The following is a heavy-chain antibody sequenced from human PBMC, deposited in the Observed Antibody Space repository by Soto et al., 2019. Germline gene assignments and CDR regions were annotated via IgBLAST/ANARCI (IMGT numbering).Heavy chain of an antibody. CDR1: GFPFSSYA. D-gene: IGHD1-1*01. CDR2: ISSGGSAR. CDR3: ARDQLEGNWFDP. V-gene: IGHV3-48*01. Sequence: GGSLRLSCAASGFPFSSYAMTWVRQAPGKGLEWVSFISSGGSARYYADSVKGRFTISRDNAKNSLYLQMNSLRAEDTAVYYCARDQLEGNWFDPWGQGTLVTVSS. J-gene: IGHJ5*02.